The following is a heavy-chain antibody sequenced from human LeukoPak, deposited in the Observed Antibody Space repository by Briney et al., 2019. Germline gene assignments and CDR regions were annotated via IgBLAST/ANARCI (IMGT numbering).Heavy chain of an antibody. J-gene: IGHJ4*02. CDR1: GGSISSGDYY. Sequence: SETLSLTCTVSGGSISSGDYYWSWIRQPPGKGLEWIGYIYYSGSTYYNPSLKSRVTISVDTSKNQFSLKLSSVTAADTAVYYCARATYYDFWSGFYLFDYWGQGTLVTVSS. CDR2: IYYSGST. D-gene: IGHD3-3*01. CDR3: ARATYYDFWSGFYLFDY. V-gene: IGHV4-30-4*08.